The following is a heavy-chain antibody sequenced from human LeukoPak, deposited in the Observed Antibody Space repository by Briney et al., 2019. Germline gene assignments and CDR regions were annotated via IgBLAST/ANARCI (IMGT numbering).Heavy chain of an antibody. D-gene: IGHD5-24*01. CDR3: AREYGDGYNWGGFDY. Sequence: GGSLRLSYAASGFTFSSYSMNWVRQAPGKGLEWVSSISSSSSYIYYADSVKGRFTISRDNAKNSLYLQMNSLRAEDTAVYYCAREYGDGYNWGGFDYWGQGTLVTVSS. CDR1: GFTFSSYS. J-gene: IGHJ4*02. V-gene: IGHV3-21*01. CDR2: ISSSSSYI.